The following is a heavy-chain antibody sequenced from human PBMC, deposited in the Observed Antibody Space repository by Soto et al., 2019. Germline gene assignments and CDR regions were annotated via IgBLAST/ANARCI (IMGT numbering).Heavy chain of an antibody. D-gene: IGHD6-13*01. CDR3: AREAVAAAFETWFDP. CDR2: IIPIFGTA. V-gene: IGHV1-69*01. CDR1: GGTFSSYA. Sequence: QVQLVQSGAEVKKPGSSVKVSCKASGGTFSSYAISWVRQAPGQGLEWMGGIIPIFGTANYAQKFQGRVTITADESTSTAYVELSSLRSEDTAVYYCAREAVAAAFETWFDPWGQGALVTVSS. J-gene: IGHJ5*02.